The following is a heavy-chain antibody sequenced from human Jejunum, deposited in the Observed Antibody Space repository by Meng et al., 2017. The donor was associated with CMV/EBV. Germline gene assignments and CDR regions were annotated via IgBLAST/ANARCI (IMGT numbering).Heavy chain of an antibody. J-gene: IGHJ4*02. CDR2: IYYSGTT. Sequence: RNYYWGWIRQPPGKGLEWIGTIYYSGTTYYNPALKSRITMSVDTSKNQFSLKLSSVTAADTAVYYCARRGHYCGGDGECSLGFDYWGQGSLVTVSS. V-gene: IGHV4-39*01. D-gene: IGHD2-21*01. CDR1: RNYY. CDR3: ARRGHYCGGDGECSLGFDY.